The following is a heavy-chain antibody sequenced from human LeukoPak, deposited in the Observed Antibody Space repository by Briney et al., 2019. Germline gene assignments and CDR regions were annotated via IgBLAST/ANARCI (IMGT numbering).Heavy chain of an antibody. D-gene: IGHD3-3*01. J-gene: IGHJ5*02. Sequence: SAVPVSCKASGGTFSSYAISWLRPAPGQGLAGMGRIIPNFGTAHFPQKLQGRVTITTEESTSTAYMELSSLRSEDTAVYYCARVSTPLFASGYYTGRAYDWFDPWGQGTLVTVFS. CDR3: ARVSTPLFASGYYTGRAYDWFDP. V-gene: IGHV1-69*05. CDR1: GGTFSSYA. CDR2: IIPNFGTA.